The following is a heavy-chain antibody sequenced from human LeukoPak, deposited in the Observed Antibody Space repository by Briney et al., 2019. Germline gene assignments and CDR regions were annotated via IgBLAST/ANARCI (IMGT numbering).Heavy chain of an antibody. D-gene: IGHD2-2*01. Sequence: PSQTLSLTCTVSGDSISRYYWIWIRQSPGKGLEWIGYISNTGGTNYNSSLKNRVAMSLDSSNNQFSLRLRSLTAADTAVYYCASARWLLSPFDNWGQGTLVTVSS. CDR3: ASARWLLSPFDN. J-gene: IGHJ4*02. CDR2: ISNTGGT. V-gene: IGHV4-59*08. CDR1: GDSISRYY.